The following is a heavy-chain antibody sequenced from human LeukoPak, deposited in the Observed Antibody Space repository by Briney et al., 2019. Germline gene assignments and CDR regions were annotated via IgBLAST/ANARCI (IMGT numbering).Heavy chain of an antibody. CDR1: GGSISSYY. V-gene: IGHV4-4*07. Sequence: SETLSLTCTVSGGSISSYYWSWIRQPAGKGLEWIGRIYTSGSTNYNPSLKSRVTMSVDTSKNQFSLKLSSVTAADTAVYYCVRGPCSSSSCPSRGAFDIWGQGTMVTVSS. CDR2: IYTSGST. D-gene: IGHD2-2*01. J-gene: IGHJ3*02. CDR3: VRGPCSSSSCPSRGAFDI.